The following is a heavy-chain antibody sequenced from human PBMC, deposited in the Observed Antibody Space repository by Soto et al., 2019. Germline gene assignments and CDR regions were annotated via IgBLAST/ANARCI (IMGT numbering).Heavy chain of an antibody. V-gene: IGHV4-34*01. CDR1: GGYFSGYY. J-gene: IGHJ6*03. D-gene: IGHD2-15*01. Sequence: SETLSLTCAVYGGYFSGYYWSWIRQTPGKGLEWIGEINHSGSTNYNPSLKSRVTISVDTSKNQFSLKLSSVTAADTAVYYCARGRGYRSGGSCPIKYYYYYMDVWGKGTTVTVSS. CDR3: ARGRGYRSGGSCPIKYYYYYMDV. CDR2: INHSGST.